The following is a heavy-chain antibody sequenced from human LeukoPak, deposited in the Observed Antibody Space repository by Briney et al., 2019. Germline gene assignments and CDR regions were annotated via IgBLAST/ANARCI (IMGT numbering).Heavy chain of an antibody. CDR1: GITFDSHW. D-gene: IGHD3-16*01. Sequence: GGSLRLSCAASGITFDSHWMSWIRQAPGKGLEWVANIKQDESEKYYVDSVKGRFTISRDNAKNSLYLQMSNLRAEDTAVYFCARGGGLDVWGQGATVTVSS. V-gene: IGHV3-7*03. CDR2: IKQDESEK. J-gene: IGHJ6*02. CDR3: ARGGGLDV.